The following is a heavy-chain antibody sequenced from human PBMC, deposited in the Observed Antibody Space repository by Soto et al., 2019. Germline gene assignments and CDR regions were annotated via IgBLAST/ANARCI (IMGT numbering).Heavy chain of an antibody. CDR1: GGTFSSYA. Sequence: QVQLVQSGAEVKKPGSSVKVSCKASGGTFSSYAISWVRQAPGQGLEWMGGIIPIFGTANYAQKFQGRVTITADKPTSTAYMELSSLRSEDTAVYYCARGPQTYYYDSRGVGTDWFDPWGQGTLVTVSS. CDR2: IIPIFGTA. D-gene: IGHD3-22*01. V-gene: IGHV1-69*06. CDR3: ARGPQTYYYDSRGVGTDWFDP. J-gene: IGHJ5*02.